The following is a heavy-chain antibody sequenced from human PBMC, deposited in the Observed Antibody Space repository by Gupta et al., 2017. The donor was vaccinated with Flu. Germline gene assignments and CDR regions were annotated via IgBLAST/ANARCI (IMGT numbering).Heavy chain of an antibody. J-gene: IGHJ3*02. D-gene: IGHD3-10*01. Sequence: EVQLVGSGGGLVKPGGSLRLSCAASGFTFSSYSMTWVRQAPGKGLEWVSSISSSSSYIYYADSVKGRFTISRDNAKNSLYLQMNSLRAEDTAVYYCARDPMVRGVMTSAFDIWGQGTMVTVSS. CDR3: ARDPMVRGVMTSAFDI. CDR1: GFTFSSYS. V-gene: IGHV3-21*01. CDR2: ISSSSSYI.